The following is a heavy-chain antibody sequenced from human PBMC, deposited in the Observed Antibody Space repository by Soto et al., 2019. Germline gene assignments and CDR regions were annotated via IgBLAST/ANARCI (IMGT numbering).Heavy chain of an antibody. J-gene: IGHJ4*02. V-gene: IGHV4-59*01. CDR2: IYYSGST. D-gene: IGHD3-3*01. CDR3: ARVPPEDFWSGYYTGIYFDY. Sequence: SETLSLTCTVSGGSISSYYWSWFRQPPGKGLDWIGYIYYSGSTNYNPSLKSRVTISVDTSKNQFSLKLSSVTAADTAVYYCARVPPEDFWSGYYTGIYFDYWGQGTLVTVSS. CDR1: GGSISSYY.